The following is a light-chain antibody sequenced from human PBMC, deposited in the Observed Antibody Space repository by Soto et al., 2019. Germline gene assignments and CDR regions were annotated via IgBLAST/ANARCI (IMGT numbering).Light chain of an antibody. CDR1: SSDVGGYNY. Sequence: QSALTQPPSASGSPGQSVTISCTGTSSDVGGYNYVSWYQQHPGKAPKLMIYEVSKRPSGVPDRFSGSKSGNTASLTVSGLQAEDEADYYCSSYAGSNNSLHVVFGGGTKVTVL. CDR2: EVS. CDR3: SSYAGSNNSLHVV. V-gene: IGLV2-8*01. J-gene: IGLJ2*01.